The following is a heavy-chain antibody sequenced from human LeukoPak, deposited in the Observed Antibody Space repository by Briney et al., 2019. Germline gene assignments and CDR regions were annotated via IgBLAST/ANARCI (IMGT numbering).Heavy chain of an antibody. J-gene: IGHJ4*02. V-gene: IGHV3-23*01. CDR3: AKDRPLNWGYYFDS. D-gene: IGHD7-27*01. Sequence: HPGGSLRLSCAASGFTFTNYAMSWVRQAPGQGLEWVSSISASSGTTYYADSVKGRFTISRDTSKSTLFLQINSLRADDTAVYYCAKDRPLNWGYYFDSWGQGTLVTVSS. CDR1: GFTFTNYA. CDR2: ISASSGTT.